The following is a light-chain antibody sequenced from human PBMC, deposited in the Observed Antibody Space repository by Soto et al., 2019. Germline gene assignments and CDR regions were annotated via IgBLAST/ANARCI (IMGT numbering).Light chain of an antibody. CDR1: QSVSSN. Sequence: EMVMTQSPATLSVSPGERATLSCRAGQSVSSNLAWYQQKPGQAPRLLIYSASTRATGIPARFSGSGSGTEFTLTISSLQSEDLAVYYCQQYNNWPRTFGGGTKVDIK. CDR3: QQYNNWPRT. CDR2: SAS. J-gene: IGKJ4*01. V-gene: IGKV3-15*01.